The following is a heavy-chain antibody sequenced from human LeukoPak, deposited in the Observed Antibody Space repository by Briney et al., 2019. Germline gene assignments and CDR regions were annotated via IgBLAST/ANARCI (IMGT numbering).Heavy chain of an antibody. CDR1: GGSISSYY. CDR2: IYHSGST. J-gene: IGHJ4*02. D-gene: IGHD3-10*01. CDR3: AILTYYYGSGSQGGYYFDY. V-gene: IGHV4-38-2*02. Sequence: SETLSLTCTVSGGSISSYYWGWIRQPPGKGLEWIGSIYHSGSTYYNPSLKSRVTISVDTSKNQFSLKLSSVTAADTAVYYCAILTYYYGSGSQGGYYFDYWGQGTLVTVSS.